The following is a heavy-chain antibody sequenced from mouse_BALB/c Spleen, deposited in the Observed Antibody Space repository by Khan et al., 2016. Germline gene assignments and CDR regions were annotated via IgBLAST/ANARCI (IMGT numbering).Heavy chain of an antibody. J-gene: IGHJ4*01. CDR3: ARSYDYDVYAMDY. V-gene: IGHV9-3-1*01. D-gene: IGHD2-4*01. Sequence: QIQLVQSGPELKKPGETVKISCKASGYTFTNYGMNWVKQAPGKGLKWMGWINTYTGEPTYADDFKGRFAFSLETSASTAYLQINNLKNEDTATXFCARSYDYDVYAMDYWGQGTSVTVSS. CDR2: INTYTGEP. CDR1: GYTFTNYG.